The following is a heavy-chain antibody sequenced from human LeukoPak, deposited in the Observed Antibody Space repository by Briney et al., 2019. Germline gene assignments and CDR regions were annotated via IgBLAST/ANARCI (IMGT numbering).Heavy chain of an antibody. CDR1: GGSISSHY. V-gene: IGHV4-59*11. CDR3: ARVTAARPYSFDY. D-gene: IGHD6-6*01. Sequence: SETLSLTCTVSGGSISSHYWSWIRQPPGKGLEWIGYIFYSGSTNYNPSLKSRVTISVDTSKNQFSLKLSSVTAADTAVYYCARVTAARPYSFDYWGQGTLVTVSS. J-gene: IGHJ4*02. CDR2: IFYSGST.